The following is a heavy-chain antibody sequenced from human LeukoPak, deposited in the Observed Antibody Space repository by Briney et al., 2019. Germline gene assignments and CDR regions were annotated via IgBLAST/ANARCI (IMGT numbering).Heavy chain of an antibody. CDR2: ITFTSSTI. CDR3: ARDTDYAFDV. Sequence: GGSLRLSCAASGFTFSSYSMTWVRQAPGKGLEWVSYITFTSSTIHYADSVKGRFTISRDNAKSSLYLQMNSLRADDTAVYYCARDTDYAFDVRGQGTMVTVSS. CDR1: GFTFSSYS. V-gene: IGHV3-48*01. J-gene: IGHJ3*01.